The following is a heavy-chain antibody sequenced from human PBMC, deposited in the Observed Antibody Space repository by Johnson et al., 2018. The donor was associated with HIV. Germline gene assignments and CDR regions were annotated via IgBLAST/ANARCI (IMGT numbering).Heavy chain of an antibody. CDR2: IKWNGGSR. J-gene: IGHJ3*02. Sequence: VQLVESGGGVVRPGGSLRLSCAASGFTFDDYGMSWVRQAPGTGLEWVSGIKWNGGSRHYADSVKGRFTISRDNSKNTLYLQMNSLRAEDTAVYYCARGHYDPSGLGAFDIWGQGTMVIVSS. D-gene: IGHD3-22*01. V-gene: IGHV3-20*04. CDR3: ARGHYDPSGLGAFDI. CDR1: GFTFDDYG.